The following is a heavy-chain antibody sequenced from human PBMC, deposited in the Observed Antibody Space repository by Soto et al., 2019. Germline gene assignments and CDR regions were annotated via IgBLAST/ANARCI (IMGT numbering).Heavy chain of an antibody. Sequence: QVQLVQSGAEVKKPGSSVKVSCKASGGTVSSYTISWVRQAPGQGLEWMGRIIPILGIANYAQKFQGRVTITADKSTSTAYMELSSLRSEDTAGYYCARVRDRSGYRDYWGQGTLVTVSS. CDR3: ARVRDRSGYRDY. J-gene: IGHJ4*02. V-gene: IGHV1-69*02. CDR2: IIPILGIA. D-gene: IGHD3-22*01. CDR1: GGTVSSYT.